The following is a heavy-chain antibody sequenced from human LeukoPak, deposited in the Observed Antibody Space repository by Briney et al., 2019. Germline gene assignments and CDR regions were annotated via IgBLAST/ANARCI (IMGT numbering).Heavy chain of an antibody. J-gene: IGHJ3*02. V-gene: IGHV4-61*01. CDR1: GSSVGSGIYY. CDR2: IYDSGST. CDR3: ARSVIPAAINAFDI. Sequence: SETLSLTCTVSGSSVGSGIYYWSWIRQPPGKGLEWIGYIYDSGSTNYNPSLKSRVTISVDTSENQFSLKLSSVTAADTAVYYCARSVIPAAINAFDIWGQGTMVTVSS. D-gene: IGHD2-2*01.